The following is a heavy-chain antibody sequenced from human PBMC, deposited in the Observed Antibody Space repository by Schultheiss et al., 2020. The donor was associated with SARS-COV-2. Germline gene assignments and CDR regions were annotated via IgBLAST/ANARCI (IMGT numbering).Heavy chain of an antibody. V-gene: IGHV3-21*01. CDR2: IDSSSNYI. CDR3: AIESAYSRGSRGDWFDP. D-gene: IGHD6-19*01. Sequence: GGSLRLSCADSGFTFSSISMSWVRQAPGKGLEWVSSIDSSSNYIYYADSVKGRFTISRDNAKKSLYLQMNSLRDEDMAMYFCAIESAYSRGSRGDWFDPWGQGTLVTVSS. CDR1: GFTFSSIS. J-gene: IGHJ5*02.